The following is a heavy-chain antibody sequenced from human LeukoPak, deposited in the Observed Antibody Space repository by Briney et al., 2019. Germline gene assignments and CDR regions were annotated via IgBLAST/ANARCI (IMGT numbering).Heavy chain of an antibody. J-gene: IGHJ6*02. CDR1: GFTFSGSA. CDR2: IRSKTNSYAT. D-gene: IGHD4-23*01. V-gene: IGHV3-73*01. Sequence: GGSLRLSCAASGFTFSGSAMHWVRQASGKGLEWVGRIRSKTNSYATAYAASVKGRFTISRDDSKNTAYLQMNSLKTEDTAVYYCAKHLDGGYSYYYGMDVWGLGTTVTVSS. CDR3: AKHLDGGYSYYYGMDV.